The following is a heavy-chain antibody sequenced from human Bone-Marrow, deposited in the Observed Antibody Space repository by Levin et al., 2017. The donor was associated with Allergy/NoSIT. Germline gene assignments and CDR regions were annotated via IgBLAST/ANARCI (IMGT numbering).Heavy chain of an antibody. CDR2: INPDSGGT. J-gene: IGHJ4*02. CDR1: EYTFTGYY. Sequence: ASVKVSCKASEYTFTGYYMHWVRQAPGQGLEWVGRINPDSGGTNFAQRFQGRVTMTRDTSISTAYMELSGLRSDDTAVYYCATSTIAARIAYWGQGTLVTVSS. D-gene: IGHD6-6*01. CDR3: ATSTIAARIAY. V-gene: IGHV1-2*06.